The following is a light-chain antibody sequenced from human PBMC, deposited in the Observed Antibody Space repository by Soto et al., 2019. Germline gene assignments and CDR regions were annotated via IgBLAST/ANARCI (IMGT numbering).Light chain of an antibody. CDR1: SSDVGGYNY. CDR2: EVG. J-gene: IGLJ1*01. CDR3: TSYRSTSTRYV. Sequence: QSALTQPASVSGSPGQSITISCTGTSSDVGGYNYVSWYQQNPGKAPKLMIYEVGNRPSGVSNRFSGSKSGNTASLTISGLQAEDEADYYCTSYRSTSTRYVFGTGTKLTVL. V-gene: IGLV2-14*01.